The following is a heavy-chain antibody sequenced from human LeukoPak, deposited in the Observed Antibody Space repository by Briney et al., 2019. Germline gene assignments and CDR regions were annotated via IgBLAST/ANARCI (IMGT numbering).Heavy chain of an antibody. D-gene: IGHD3-10*01. V-gene: IGHV4-31*03. Sequence: PSEILSLTCTVSGGSISSGGYYWSWIRQHPGKGLEWIGCIYYSGSTSYNPSLKSRLTISVDTSKNQFFLRLSSVTAADTAVYYCARDGGYGSGTYRVDYWGQGTLVTVSS. CDR2: IYYSGST. J-gene: IGHJ4*02. CDR3: ARDGGYGSGTYRVDY. CDR1: GGSISSGGYY.